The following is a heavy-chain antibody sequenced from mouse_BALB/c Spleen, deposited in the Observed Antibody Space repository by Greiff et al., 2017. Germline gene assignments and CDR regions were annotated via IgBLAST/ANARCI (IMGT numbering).Heavy chain of an antibody. Sequence: QVQLKQSGAELVRPGVSVKISCKGSGYTFTDYAMHWVKQSHAKSLEWIGVISTYYGDASYNQKFKGKATMTVDKSSSTAYMELARLTSEDSDIYYCAREGNPPDDWGQGTTLTVSS. CDR1: GYTFTDYA. CDR3: AREGNPPDD. CDR2: ISTYYGDA. V-gene: IGHV1S137*01. J-gene: IGHJ2*01. D-gene: IGHD2-1*01.